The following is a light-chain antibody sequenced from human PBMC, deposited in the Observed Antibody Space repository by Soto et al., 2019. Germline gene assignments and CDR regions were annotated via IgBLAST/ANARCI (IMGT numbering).Light chain of an antibody. CDR3: QQYNSYALT. Sequence: DIQMTQSPSTLSASVGDRVTITCRASQSISSWLAWYQQKPGKAPKLLIYDASSLESGVPSRFSGSGSGTEFTLTISSLEPDDFATYYCQQYNSYALTFCQGAKVE. V-gene: IGKV1-5*01. CDR1: QSISSW. J-gene: IGKJ1*01. CDR2: DAS.